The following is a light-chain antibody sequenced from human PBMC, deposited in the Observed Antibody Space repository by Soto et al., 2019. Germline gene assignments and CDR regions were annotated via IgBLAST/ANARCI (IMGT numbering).Light chain of an antibody. J-gene: IGKJ1*01. CDR2: SAT. CDR3: LQHKSYPRT. Sequence: DIQMNQYPSDMSPSVGDRVTITSRASQDISNFLVWFQQRPGKVPKRLIYSATRLESGVPSRFSGSGSGTEFTLTISSLQPEDFATYYCLQHKSYPRTVGQGSKVEI. V-gene: IGKV1-17*03. CDR1: QDISNF.